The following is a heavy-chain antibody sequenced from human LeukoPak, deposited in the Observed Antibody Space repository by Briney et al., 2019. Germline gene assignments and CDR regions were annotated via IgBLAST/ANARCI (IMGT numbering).Heavy chain of an antibody. J-gene: IGHJ5*02. CDR1: GGSISSYY. CDR3: ARLSGSWYGANWFDP. CDR2: IYYSGST. V-gene: IGHV4-59*01. Sequence: PSETLSLTCTVSGGSISSYYWSWIRQPPGKGLEWIGYIYYSGSTNYNPSLKSRVTISVDTSKNQFSLKLSSVTAADTAVYYCARLSGSWYGANWFDPWGQGTLVTVSS. D-gene: IGHD6-13*01.